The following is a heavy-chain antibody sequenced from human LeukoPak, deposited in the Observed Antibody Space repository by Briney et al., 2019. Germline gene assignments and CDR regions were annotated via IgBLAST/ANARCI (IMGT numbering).Heavy chain of an antibody. J-gene: IGHJ4*02. V-gene: IGHV4-31*03. D-gene: IGHD2-8*02. CDR3: ARDQVECTGGTGQSIVGFDF. CDR2: IYYTGST. Sequence: SETLCLTCTVSGGSINSDTYYWTWIRQHPGKGLEWIGYIYYTGSTNYNPSLKSRITISVDTSKNQFSLRLSSVTAADTAVYYCARDQVECTGGTGQSIVGFDFWGQGTLVTVSS. CDR1: GGSINSDTYY.